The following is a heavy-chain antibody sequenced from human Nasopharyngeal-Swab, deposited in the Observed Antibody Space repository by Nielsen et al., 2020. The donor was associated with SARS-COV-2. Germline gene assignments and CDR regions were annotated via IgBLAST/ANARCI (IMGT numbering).Heavy chain of an antibody. V-gene: IGHV1-24*01. CDR1: GYTLTVLP. D-gene: IGHD3-3*01. CDR2: VVPEDGEP. J-gene: IGHJ3*02. Sequence: ASVKVSCKVSGYTLTVLPIHWVRQAPGKGLAWMGTVVPEDGEPIYAQNFQGRVTLTEETSTYTAYLELSRLRSEDTAVYYCASEGSGVFGVVIYAFDIWGPGTLVTVSS. CDR3: ASEGSGVFGVVIYAFDI.